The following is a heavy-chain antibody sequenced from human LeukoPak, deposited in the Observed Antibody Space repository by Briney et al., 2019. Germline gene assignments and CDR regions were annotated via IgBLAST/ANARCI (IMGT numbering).Heavy chain of an antibody. Sequence: GGSLRLSCAASGFTFSSYWMHWVRQAPGKGLMWVSRVNNDGSSTTYADSVEGRFTISRDNARNTLYLQMNSLRAEDTAVYYCARSSCPYYFDYWGQGTLVTVSS. CDR2: VNNDGSST. J-gene: IGHJ4*02. CDR3: ARSSCPYYFDY. D-gene: IGHD6-19*01. V-gene: IGHV3-74*01. CDR1: GFTFSSYW.